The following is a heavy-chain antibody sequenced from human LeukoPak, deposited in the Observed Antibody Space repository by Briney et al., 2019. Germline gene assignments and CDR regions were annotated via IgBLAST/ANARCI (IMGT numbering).Heavy chain of an antibody. CDR2: ISSSSSSI. CDR1: GFTFNSYS. V-gene: IGHV3-21*01. Sequence: GGSLRLSCAASGFTFNSYSVNWVRQAPGKGLEWVSSISSSSSSIYYADSVKGRFTISRDNAKNSLYLQMNSLRAEDTAVYYCARASGDIVETATMGSYWGQGTLVTVSS. D-gene: IGHD5-18*01. CDR3: ARASGDIVETATMGSY. J-gene: IGHJ4*02.